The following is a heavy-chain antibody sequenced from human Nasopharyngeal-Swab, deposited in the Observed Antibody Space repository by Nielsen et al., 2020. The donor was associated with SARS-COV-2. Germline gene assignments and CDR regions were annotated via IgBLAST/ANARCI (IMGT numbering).Heavy chain of an antibody. D-gene: IGHD2/OR15-2a*01. V-gene: IGHV3-23*01. J-gene: IGHJ4*02. CDR3: AKDLRGPYFF. CDR2: ISGSGDISGSGGNT. CDR1: GYSFRTYG. Sequence: GESLKISCVASGYSFRTYGVSWVRQAPGKGLEWVSAISGSGDISGSGGNTYYADSVEGRFTISRDNSKNTLSLQMNSLRAEDTAVYYCAKDLRGPYFFWGQGTLVTVSS.